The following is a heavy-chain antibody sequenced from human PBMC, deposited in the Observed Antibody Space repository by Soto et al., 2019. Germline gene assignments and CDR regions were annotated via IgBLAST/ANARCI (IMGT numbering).Heavy chain of an antibody. Sequence: QVQVVESGGGLVKPGGSLRFSCAASGFTFSDYTMSWIRQAPGKGLESVSYISNSGIVIYYGASVKCPFTTSRNNARNCLDLQMDSMSAENTLVYYGATDLQQLAHYDGLDCWGHGATVTVS. J-gene: IGHJ6*02. CDR2: ISNSGIVI. D-gene: IGHD6-13*01. V-gene: IGHV3-11*01. CDR3: ATDLQQLAHYDGLDC. CDR1: GFTFSDYT.